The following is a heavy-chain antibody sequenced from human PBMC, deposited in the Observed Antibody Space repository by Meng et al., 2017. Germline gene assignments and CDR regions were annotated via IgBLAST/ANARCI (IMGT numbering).Heavy chain of an antibody. CDR2: IKQDGSEK. Sequence: GGSLRLSCAASGFTFSSDWMSWVRQAPGKGLEWVANIKQDGSEKYYVDSVKGRFTISRDNAKNSLYLQMNSLRAEDTAVYYCARGYYFDYWGQGTLVTVSS. CDR1: GFTFSSDW. V-gene: IGHV3-7*04. CDR3: ARGYYFDY. J-gene: IGHJ4*02.